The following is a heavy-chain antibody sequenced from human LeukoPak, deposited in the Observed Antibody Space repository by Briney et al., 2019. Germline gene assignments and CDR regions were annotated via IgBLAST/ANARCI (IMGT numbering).Heavy chain of an antibody. D-gene: IGHD6-19*01. J-gene: IGHJ5*02. Sequence: GGSLRLSCAASGFTFSSYSMNWVRQAPGKGLEWVSSISSSSSYIYYADSVKGRFTISRDNAKNSLYLQMNSLRAEDTAVYCCARDREQWLAPTGWFDPWGQGTLVTVSS. CDR2: ISSSSSYI. CDR3: ARDREQWLAPTGWFDP. CDR1: GFTFSSYS. V-gene: IGHV3-21*01.